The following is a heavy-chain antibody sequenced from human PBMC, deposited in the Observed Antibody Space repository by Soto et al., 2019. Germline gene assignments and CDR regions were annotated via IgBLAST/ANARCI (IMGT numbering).Heavy chain of an antibody. Sequence: EVPLLQSGGGLVQPGGSLRLSCAASGFSFGNYVMNWVRQAPGKGLEWVSGISDSGGSSSSADSVKGRFTVSRDNSKNTLYLQMDSLTGDDTAVYYCTKGGDSWSGYAQHWGQGALVTVAS. V-gene: IGHV3-23*01. CDR1: GFSFGNYV. D-gene: IGHD3-3*01. CDR2: ISDSGGSS. CDR3: TKGGDSWSGYAQH. J-gene: IGHJ1*01.